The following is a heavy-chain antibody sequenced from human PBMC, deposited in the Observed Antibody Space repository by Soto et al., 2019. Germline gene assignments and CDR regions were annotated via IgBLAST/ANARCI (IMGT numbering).Heavy chain of an antibody. Sequence: EVQLVESGGGMVQPGGSLRVSCAASGFTLSSYSMHWVRQAPGKGLEWVSYISGSGGTIYYADAVKGRFTISRDNAKNSLSVQMNSLKDDDTAVYCCARETGLRSSGWSYYFDFWGQGTLVTVSS. J-gene: IGHJ4*02. D-gene: IGHD6-19*01. CDR1: GFTLSSYS. CDR3: ARETGLRSSGWSYYFDF. V-gene: IGHV3-48*02. CDR2: ISGSGGTI.